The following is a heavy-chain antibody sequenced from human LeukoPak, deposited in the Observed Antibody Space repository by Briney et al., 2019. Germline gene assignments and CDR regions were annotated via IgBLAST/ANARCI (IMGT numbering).Heavy chain of an antibody. CDR1: CVSIRSTSYY. CDR2: IYFSGNT. V-gene: IGHV4-39*01. D-gene: IGHD2-2*03. CDR3: ASGYFVHTFDF. Sequence: PSETLSLTCTVSCVSIRSTSYYWGWIRQPPGKGLEWIGSIYFSGNTYYNPSLKTRVTISIDTSKNQFSLKLTSVTAADTAIFYCASGYFVHTFDFWGQGTLGTVSS. J-gene: IGHJ4*02.